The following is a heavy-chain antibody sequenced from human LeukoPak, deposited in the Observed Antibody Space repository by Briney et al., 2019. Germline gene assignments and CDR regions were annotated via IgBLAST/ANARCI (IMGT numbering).Heavy chain of an antibody. Sequence: GGSLRLSCAASGFTFSSYSMNWVRQAPGKGLEWVSSISSSSSYIYYADSVKGRFSISRDSSKNILYLQMNSLRAEDTAVYYCAKDRCSNGVGCYYYYMDVWGKGTTVTISS. V-gene: IGHV3-21*01. CDR1: GFTFSSYS. CDR2: ISSSSSYI. CDR3: AKDRCSNGVGCYYYYMDV. J-gene: IGHJ6*03. D-gene: IGHD2-8*01.